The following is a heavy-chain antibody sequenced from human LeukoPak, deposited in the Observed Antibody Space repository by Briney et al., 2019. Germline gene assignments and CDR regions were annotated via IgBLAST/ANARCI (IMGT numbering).Heavy chain of an antibody. D-gene: IGHD2-21*02. CDR1: GYTFTSYY. CDR3: ARDAPQIYCGGDCYSC. Sequence: GASVKVSCKAFGYTFTSYYMHWVRQAPGQGLEWMGIINPSGGSTSYAQKFQGRVTMTRDTSTSTVYMELSSLRSEDTAVYYCARDAPQIYCGGDCYSCWGQGTLVTVSS. V-gene: IGHV1-46*01. CDR2: INPSGGST. J-gene: IGHJ4*02.